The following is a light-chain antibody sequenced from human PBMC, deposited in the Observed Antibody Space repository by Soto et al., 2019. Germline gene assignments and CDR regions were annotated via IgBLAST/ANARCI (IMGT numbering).Light chain of an antibody. CDR2: GAS. CDR1: QSVSSSY. Sequence: EIVSTQSPGTLSLSPGERATLSCRDSQSVSSSYLAWYQPKPGQAPRLLIYGASSRATGIPDRFSGSGSGTDFTLTISRLEPEDFAVYYCQQYGSAPRTFGGGTKVEIK. J-gene: IGKJ4*01. V-gene: IGKV3-20*01. CDR3: QQYGSAPRT.